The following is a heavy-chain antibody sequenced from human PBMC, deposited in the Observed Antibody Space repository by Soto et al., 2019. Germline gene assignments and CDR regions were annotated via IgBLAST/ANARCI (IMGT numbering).Heavy chain of an antibody. CDR2: IIPIFGTA. V-gene: IGHV1-69*13. CDR1: GGTFSSYA. Sequence: ASVKVSCKASGGTFSSYAISWVRQAPGQGLEWMGGIIPIFGTANYAQKFQGRVTITADESTSTAYMELSSLRSEDTAVYYCASFYDSSGYPTLNDAFDIWGQGTMVTVSS. CDR3: ASFYDSSGYPTLNDAFDI. J-gene: IGHJ3*02. D-gene: IGHD3-22*01.